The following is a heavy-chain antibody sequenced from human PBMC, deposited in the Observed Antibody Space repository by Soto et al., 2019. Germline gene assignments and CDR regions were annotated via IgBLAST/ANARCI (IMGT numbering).Heavy chain of an antibody. D-gene: IGHD6-13*01. J-gene: IGHJ4*02. Sequence: GGSLRLSCAASGFTFSSYAMSWVRQAPGKGLEWVSAISGSGGSTYYADSVKGRFTISRDNSKNTLYLQMNSLRAEDTAVYYCAKSSFDLYSSSPLDYWGQGTLVTVSS. V-gene: IGHV3-23*01. CDR1: GFTFSSYA. CDR2: ISGSGGST. CDR3: AKSSFDLYSSSPLDY.